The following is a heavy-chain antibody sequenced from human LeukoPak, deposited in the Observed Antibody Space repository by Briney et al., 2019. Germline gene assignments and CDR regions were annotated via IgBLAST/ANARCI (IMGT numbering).Heavy chain of an antibody. J-gene: IGHJ5*02. V-gene: IGHV4-59*01. CDR3: ARTVAVASTCDWFDP. D-gene: IGHD6-19*01. CDR1: GGSISSYY. Sequence: SETLSLTCAVSGGSISSYYWSWIREPPGKGLEWMGYIYYSGSTNYNPSLKRRVTISVDTSKKQFSLKLRSVTAADTAVYYCARTVAVASTCDWFDPWGQGTLVTVSS. CDR2: IYYSGST.